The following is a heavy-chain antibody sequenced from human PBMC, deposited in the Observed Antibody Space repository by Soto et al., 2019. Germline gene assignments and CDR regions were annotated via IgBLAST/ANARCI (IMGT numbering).Heavy chain of an antibody. V-gene: IGHV3-33*03. CDR3: APHSSSTPYNWFDP. Sequence: QVQLVESGGGVVQPGRSLRLSCAASGFTFGSFGMHWVRQAPGKGLEWVSIIWWDGSDAYYGDSVKGRFTISRDNSNNRLYLQMSSLRVDDTAVYYCAPHSSSTPYNWFDPWGQGTLVTVSS. CDR1: GFTFGSFG. J-gene: IGHJ5*02. CDR2: IWWDGSDA. D-gene: IGHD6-6*01.